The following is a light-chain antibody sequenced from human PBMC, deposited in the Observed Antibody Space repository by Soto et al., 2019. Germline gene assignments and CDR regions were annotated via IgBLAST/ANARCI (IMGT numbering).Light chain of an antibody. CDR2: DVS. CDR3: QQRDNWPPIT. J-gene: IGKJ5*01. CDR1: QSIKSY. Sequence: VLTQSPATLSLSPGERATLSCRASQSIKSYLAWYQQKPGQAPRLLIFDVSSRATGVPARFSGSGFGTDFTLTISSLEPEDFAVYYCQQRDNWPPITFGQGTRLEIK. V-gene: IGKV3-11*01.